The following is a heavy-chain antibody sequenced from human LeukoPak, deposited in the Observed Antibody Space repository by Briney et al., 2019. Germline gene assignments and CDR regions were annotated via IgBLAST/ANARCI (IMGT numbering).Heavy chain of an antibody. D-gene: IGHD3-10*01. CDR1: GYTFTTYF. J-gene: IGHJ3*02. Sequence: ASVKVSCKASGYTFTTYFMHWVRQAPGQGLEWMGMINPSGGSTSYAQKFQGRVAMTRDTSTSTVYMELSSLKSEDTAVYYCARVKGVGDGFDIWGQGAMVTISS. V-gene: IGHV1-46*01. CDR2: INPSGGST. CDR3: ARVKGVGDGFDI.